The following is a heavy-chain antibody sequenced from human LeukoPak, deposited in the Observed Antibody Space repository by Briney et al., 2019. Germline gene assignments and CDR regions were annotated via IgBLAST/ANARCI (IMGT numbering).Heavy chain of an antibody. J-gene: IGHJ5*02. CDR3: ARSPLGYCSGGSCRHTPSCGWWCYWFDP. Sequence: SVKVSCKASGGTFSSYAISWVRQAPGQGLEWMGGIIPIFGTANYAQKFQGRVTITADESTSTTYMELSSLRSEDTAVYYCARSPLGYCSGGSCRHTPSCGWWCYWFDPWGQGTLVTVSS. CDR1: GGTFSSYA. V-gene: IGHV1-69*01. CDR2: IIPIFGTA. D-gene: IGHD2-15*01.